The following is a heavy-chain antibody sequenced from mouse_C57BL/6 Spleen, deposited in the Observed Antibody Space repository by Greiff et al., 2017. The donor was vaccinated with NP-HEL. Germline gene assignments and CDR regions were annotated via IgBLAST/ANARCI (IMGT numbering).Heavy chain of an antibody. Sequence: EVKLVESGGGLVQPGGSLSLSCAASGFTFTAYYMSWVRQPPGKALEWLGFIRNKANGYTTEYSASVKGRFTISRDNSQSFLYLQMNALRAEDSATYYCARYSGYDEGLDYWGQGTTLTVSS. CDR3: ARYSGYDEGLDY. D-gene: IGHD2-2*01. CDR2: IRNKANGYTT. J-gene: IGHJ2*01. CDR1: GFTFTAYY. V-gene: IGHV7-3*01.